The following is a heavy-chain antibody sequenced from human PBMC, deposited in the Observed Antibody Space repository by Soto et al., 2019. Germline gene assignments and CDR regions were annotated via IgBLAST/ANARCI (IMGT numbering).Heavy chain of an antibody. CDR1: GFTFSSYE. V-gene: IGHV3-48*03. CDR2: ISSSGSTI. CDR3: ARDLGYYYDSSGYDY. D-gene: IGHD3-22*01. Sequence: HPGGSLRLSCAASGFTFSSYEMNWVRQAPGKGLEWVSYISSSGSTIYYADSVKGRFTISRDNAKNSLYLQMNSLRAEDTAVYYCARDLGYYYDSSGYDYWGQGTLVTVSS. J-gene: IGHJ4*02.